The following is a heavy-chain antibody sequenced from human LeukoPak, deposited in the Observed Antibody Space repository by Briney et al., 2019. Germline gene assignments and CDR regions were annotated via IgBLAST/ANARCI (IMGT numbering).Heavy chain of an antibody. J-gene: IGHJ4*02. CDR1: GGSIGSYY. D-gene: IGHD3-22*01. Sequence: PSETLSLTCTVSGGSIGSYYWSWIRQPAGKGLEWIGRIHTSGSTNYNPSLKSRVTMSVDTSKNQFSLKLSSVTAADTAVYYCARDRYYYASSGYSQLFDYWGQGTLVTVSS. V-gene: IGHV4-4*07. CDR2: IHTSGST. CDR3: ARDRYYYASSGYSQLFDY.